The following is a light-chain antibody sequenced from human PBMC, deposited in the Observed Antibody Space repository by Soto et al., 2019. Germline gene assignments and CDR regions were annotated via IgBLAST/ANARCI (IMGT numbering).Light chain of an antibody. J-gene: IGKJ5*01. CDR1: QSIGNH. CDR2: GAS. V-gene: IGKV1-39*01. CDR3: QQGYSSPAT. Sequence: IKMTQSPSVLSASVGDTVTITCRASQSIGNHLNWFQQKPGKAPKFLIYGASTLQSGVPSRFTGSGSGTDFTLTVNSLEAEDFATYYCQQGYSSPATFGQGTRLEIK.